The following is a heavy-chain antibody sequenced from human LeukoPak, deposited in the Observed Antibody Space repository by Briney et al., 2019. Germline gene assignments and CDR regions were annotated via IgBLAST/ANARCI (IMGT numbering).Heavy chain of an antibody. CDR2: INTNTGNP. CDR1: GYSFIKYD. CDR3: ASGGWLRFFDY. V-gene: IGHV7-4-1*02. D-gene: IGHD5-18*01. Sequence: ASVKVSCKASGYSFIKYDMNWVRQAPGQGLEWMGWINTNTGNPTYAQGFTGRFVFSLDTSVSTAYLQISGLKAEDTAVYYCASGGWLRFFDYWGQGTLVTASS. J-gene: IGHJ4*02.